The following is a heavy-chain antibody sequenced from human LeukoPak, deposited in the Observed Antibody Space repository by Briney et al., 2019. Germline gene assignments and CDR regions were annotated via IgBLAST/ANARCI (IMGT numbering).Heavy chain of an antibody. D-gene: IGHD3-10*01. Sequence: SETLPLTCGVYGGSFSGYYWTWIRQPPGKGLEWIGEINHSGSTNYIPSLKSRVTMSLDTSKNQFSLKLTSVTAADTAVYYCAGGATPGVFWGQGTLVTVSS. V-gene: IGHV4-34*01. CDR2: INHSGST. CDR3: AGGATPGVF. CDR1: GGSFSGYY. J-gene: IGHJ4*02.